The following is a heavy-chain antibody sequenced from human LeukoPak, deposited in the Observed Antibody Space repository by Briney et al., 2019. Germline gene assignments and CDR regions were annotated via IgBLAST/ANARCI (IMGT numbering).Heavy chain of an antibody. CDR2: ISYDGSNK. CDR3: ARGYCSSTSCYAELFYYYGMDV. CDR1: GFTFSSYA. V-gene: IGHV3-30-3*01. Sequence: GRSLRLSCAASGFTFSSYAMHWVRQAPGKGLEWVAVISYDGSNKYYADSVKGRFTISRNNSKNTLYLQMNSLRAEDTAVYYCARGYCSSTSCYAELFYYYGMDVWGQGTTVTVSS. J-gene: IGHJ6*02. D-gene: IGHD2-2*01.